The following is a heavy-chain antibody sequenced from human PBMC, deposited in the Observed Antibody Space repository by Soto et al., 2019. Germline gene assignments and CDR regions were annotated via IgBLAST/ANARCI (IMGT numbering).Heavy chain of an antibody. D-gene: IGHD1-1*01. CDR2: ISSDVSST. Sequence: GGSLRLSCAASGFTFSSYWMHWVRQAPGKGLVWVSRISSDVSSTSYADSVKGRFTISRDNAKNTLYLQMDSLRAEDTAVYYSATGIGYSAKDSWGQGTLVTVSS. CDR3: ATGIGYSAKDS. J-gene: IGHJ4*02. V-gene: IGHV3-74*01. CDR1: GFTFSSYW.